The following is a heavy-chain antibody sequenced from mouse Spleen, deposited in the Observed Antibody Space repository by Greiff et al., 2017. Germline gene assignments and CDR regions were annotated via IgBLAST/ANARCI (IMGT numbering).Heavy chain of an antibody. CDR1: GYTFTDYY. Sequence: EVQLQQSGPVLVKPGASVKMSCKASGYTFTDYYMNWVKQSHGKSLEWIGVINPYNGGTSYNQKFKGKATLTVDKSSSIAYMELNSLTSEDSAVYYCARDYYGSSFDYWGQGTTLTVSS. J-gene: IGHJ2*01. D-gene: IGHD1-1*01. CDR3: ARDYYGSSFDY. V-gene: IGHV1-19*01. CDR2: INPYNGGT.